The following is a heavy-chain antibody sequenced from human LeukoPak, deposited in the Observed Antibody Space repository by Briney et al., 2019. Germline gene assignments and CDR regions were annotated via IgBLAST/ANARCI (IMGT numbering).Heavy chain of an antibody. D-gene: IGHD3-3*01. CDR2: INEDETER. V-gene: IGHV3-7*01. J-gene: IGHJ4*02. CDR3: ARARTATYNVFADF. Sequence: GGSLKLSCIASGFTFSNYCMSWLRQTPGKGLEWVANINEDETERYYVASVEGRFTVSRDNGKNSLYLQMNGLRAEDSAVFYCARARTATYNVFADFWGQGTLVTVSS. CDR1: GFTFSNYC.